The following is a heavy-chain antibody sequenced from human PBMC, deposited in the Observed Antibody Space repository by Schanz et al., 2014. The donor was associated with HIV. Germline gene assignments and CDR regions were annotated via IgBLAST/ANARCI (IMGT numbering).Heavy chain of an antibody. V-gene: IGHV1-2*02. CDR2: INPNSGGA. CDR3: AREPNYSGFDS. J-gene: IGHJ5*01. Sequence: QVQLVQSGAEVKEPGASVKVSCKASGYTFTGYYLHWVRQPPGQGLELMGWINPNSGGADSAQKFQGRVTMTRDTSISTAYLELSRLRSDDTAVYYCAREPNYSGFDSWGHGTLVTVSS. CDR1: GYTFTGYY. D-gene: IGHD5-12*01.